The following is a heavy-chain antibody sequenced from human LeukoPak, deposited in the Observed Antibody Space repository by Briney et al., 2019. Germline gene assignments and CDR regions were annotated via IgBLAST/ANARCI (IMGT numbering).Heavy chain of an antibody. CDR3: ARNYGDKERAFDI. D-gene: IGHD4-23*01. Sequence: ASVKVSCKASGGTFSSYAISWVRQAPGQGLEWVGGIIPIFGTANYAQKFQGRVTITADESTSTAYMELRSLRSDDTAVYYCARNYGDKERAFDIWGQGTMVTVSS. CDR2: IIPIFGTA. CDR1: GGTFSSYA. J-gene: IGHJ3*02. V-gene: IGHV1-69*13.